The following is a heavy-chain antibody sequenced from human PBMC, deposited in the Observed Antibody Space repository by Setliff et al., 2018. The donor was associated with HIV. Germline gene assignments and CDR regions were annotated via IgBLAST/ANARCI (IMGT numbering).Heavy chain of an antibody. J-gene: IGHJ5*02. CDR1: GFTFSGFP. V-gene: IGHV3-73*01. D-gene: IGHD3-22*01. CDR3: TRPPYIYDTSDSDT. Sequence: GEYLTISCGASGFTFSGFPMNGVRHASGKGLAWVGRIKTEAEGYETAYAASVKGRLTISRDDSKNTAYLQMNSLNTADTAIYYCTRPPYIYDTSDSDTWGQGALVTVSS. CDR2: IKTEAEGYET.